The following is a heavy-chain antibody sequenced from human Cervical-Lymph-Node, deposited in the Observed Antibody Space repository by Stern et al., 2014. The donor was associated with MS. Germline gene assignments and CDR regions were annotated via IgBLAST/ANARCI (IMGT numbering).Heavy chain of an antibody. D-gene: IGHD4-17*01. CDR2: MNPNSGNT. J-gene: IGHJ5*02. CDR3: ARGTTTVTTSWFDP. CDR1: GYTFTSYD. Sequence: QVQLVQSGAEVKKPGASVKVSCKASGYTFTSYDLNWVRQATGRGLEWMGWMNPNSGNTGYAQKFQGRVTMTRNTSISTAYMELSSLRSEDTAVYYCARGTTTVTTSWFDPWGQGTLVTVSS. V-gene: IGHV1-8*01.